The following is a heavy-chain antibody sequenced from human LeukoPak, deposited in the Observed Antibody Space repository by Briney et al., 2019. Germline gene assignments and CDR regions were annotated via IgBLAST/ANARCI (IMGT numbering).Heavy chain of an antibody. J-gene: IGHJ5*02. CDR1: GFTFSSHS. Sequence: GGSLRLSCAASGFTFSSHSMNWVRQAPGKGLEWVSFISSSTIYIYYADSVKGRFTISRDNAKNSLYLQMNSLRAEDTAVYYCVRGQGTGWFDPWGQGTLVTVSS. CDR2: ISSSTIYI. D-gene: IGHD3-10*01. CDR3: VRGQGTGWFDP. V-gene: IGHV3-21*01.